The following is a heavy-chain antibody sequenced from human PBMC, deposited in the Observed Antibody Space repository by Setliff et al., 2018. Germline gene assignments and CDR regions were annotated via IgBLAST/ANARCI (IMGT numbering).Heavy chain of an antibody. J-gene: IGHJ4*02. CDR1: GDSISSTYYY. V-gene: IGHV4-39*07. Sequence: PSETLSLTCTVSGDSISSTYYYWGWIRQPPGKGLEWIGSISFGGNTYYNPPLKSRVTISLDTSKNQFSLKLNSVTAADTAVYSCARDLGHRSGTWSLDYWGQGTQVTVSS. CDR3: ARDLGHRSGTWSLDY. CDR2: ISFGGNT.